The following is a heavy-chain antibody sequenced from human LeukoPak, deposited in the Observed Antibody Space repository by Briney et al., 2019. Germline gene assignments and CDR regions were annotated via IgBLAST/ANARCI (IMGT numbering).Heavy chain of an antibody. D-gene: IGHD5-24*01. CDR3: AKGLRVADGYNYNFDY. Sequence: GRSLRLSCAASGFTLSSYAMSCVSQAPGNWMEWVSNIGCSGGSTYYADSVKGRFNISRDASKSTLFLQMKSLRAEDTAVYFCAKGLRVADGYNYNFDYWGQGTLVTVSS. CDR1: GFTLSSYA. J-gene: IGHJ4*02. V-gene: IGHV3-23*01. CDR2: IGCSGGST.